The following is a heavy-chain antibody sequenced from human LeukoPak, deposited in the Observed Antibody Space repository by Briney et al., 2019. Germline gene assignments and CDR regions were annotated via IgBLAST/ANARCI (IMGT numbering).Heavy chain of an antibody. CDR2: SSSSGSTI. J-gene: IGHJ6*04. CDR1: GFTFSDYA. D-gene: IGHD3-10*02. Sequence: GGSLILSCAASGFTFSDYAMSSVRQAPGKGLEWVSYSSSSGSTIYYAASVKGRFTISRDNAKNSLYLQMNSLRAEDTAVYYCAELGITMIGGVWGKGTTVTISS. CDR3: AELGITMIGGV. V-gene: IGHV3-11*04.